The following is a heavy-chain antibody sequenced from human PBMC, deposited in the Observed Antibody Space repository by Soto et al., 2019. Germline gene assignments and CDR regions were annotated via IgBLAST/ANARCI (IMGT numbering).Heavy chain of an antibody. CDR1: GASISSYY. CDR3: ARQGWFGEFDDAFDI. CDR2: IYYSGST. Sequence: PSETLSLTCTVPGASISSYYWSWIRQPPGKGLEWIGYIYYSGSTNYNPSLKSRVTISVDTSKNQFSLKLSSVTAADTAVYYCARQGWFGEFDDAFDIWGQGTMVTVSS. D-gene: IGHD3-10*01. V-gene: IGHV4-59*08. J-gene: IGHJ3*02.